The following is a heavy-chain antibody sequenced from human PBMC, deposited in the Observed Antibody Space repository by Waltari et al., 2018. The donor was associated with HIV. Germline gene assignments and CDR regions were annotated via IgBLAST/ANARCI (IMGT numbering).Heavy chain of an antibody. J-gene: IGHJ6*02. CDR3: ARGGEYSYGYDSTYTYYYYYGMDV. V-gene: IGHV3-53*01. CDR2: IYSGGNT. D-gene: IGHD5-18*01. CDR1: GFTVSSNY. Sequence: EVQLVESGGGLIQPGGSLRLSCAASGFTVSSNYMSWVRRAPGKGLEWVSIIYSGGNTYYTDSGKGRFTLSRDNSKNTLYLQMNSLRAEDTAVYYCARGGEYSYGYDSTYTYYYYYGMDVWGQGTTVTVSS.